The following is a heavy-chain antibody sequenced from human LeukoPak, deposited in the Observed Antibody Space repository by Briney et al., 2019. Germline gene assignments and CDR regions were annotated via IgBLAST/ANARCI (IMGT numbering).Heavy chain of an antibody. V-gene: IGHV3-23*01. J-gene: IGHJ6*02. CDR1: GFTFSSYA. Sequence: GGSLRLSCAASGFTFSSYAMSWVRQAPGKGLEWVSAISGSGGSTYYADSVKGRFTISRDNSKNTLYLQMNSLRAEDTAVYHCANEGWTYYYYGMDVWGQGTTVTVSS. CDR3: ANEGWTYYYYGMDV. D-gene: IGHD3/OR15-3a*01. CDR2: ISGSGGST.